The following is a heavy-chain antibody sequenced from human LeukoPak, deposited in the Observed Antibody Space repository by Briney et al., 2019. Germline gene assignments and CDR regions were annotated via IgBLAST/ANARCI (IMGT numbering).Heavy chain of an antibody. J-gene: IGHJ4*02. D-gene: IGHD3-9*01. CDR2: ISYDGSNK. CDR1: GFTFSSYA. Sequence: GRSLRLSCAASGFTFSSYAMHWVRQAPGKGLEWVAVISYDGSNKYYADSVKGRFTISRDNSKNTLYLQMNSLRAEDTAVYYCAKDQYDILTGYYKEFPFDYWGQGTLVTVSS. CDR3: AKDQYDILTGYYKEFPFDY. V-gene: IGHV3-30*04.